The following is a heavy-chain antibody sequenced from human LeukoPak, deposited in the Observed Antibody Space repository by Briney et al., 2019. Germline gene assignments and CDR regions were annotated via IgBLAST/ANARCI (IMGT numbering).Heavy chain of an antibody. CDR3: ARDSGRRTVDY. D-gene: IGHD6-19*01. V-gene: IGHV3-7*03. CDR1: GFSFSTYY. Sequence: GGSLRLSCVTSGFSFSTYYMTWVRQAPGKGLEWVANINQDGSEKYYVDSVKGRFTVSRDNAKTSLHLQMSSLRAEDTAVYYCARDSGRRTVDYWGQGTLVTVSS. CDR2: INQDGSEK. J-gene: IGHJ4*02.